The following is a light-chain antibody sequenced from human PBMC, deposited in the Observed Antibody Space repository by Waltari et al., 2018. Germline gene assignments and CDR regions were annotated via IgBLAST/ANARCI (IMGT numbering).Light chain of an antibody. CDR2: RSN. Sequence: SYDLTQPPSVSVSPGQTASNTCSGDKLGDKYTCWYHQRPGQSPVLVIYRSNKRPSGIPERFSGSNSGNTATLTISGTQAMDEGAYYCQAWVSSTVVFGGGTKLTVL. CDR1: KLGDKY. J-gene: IGLJ2*01. CDR3: QAWVSSTVV. V-gene: IGLV3-1*01.